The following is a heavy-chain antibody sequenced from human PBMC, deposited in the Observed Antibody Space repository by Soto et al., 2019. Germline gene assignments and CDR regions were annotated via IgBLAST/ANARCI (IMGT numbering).Heavy chain of an antibody. CDR1: GYTFTTYG. CDR3: SKDPLLGEHPI. Sequence: QVQLVQSGGEVKKPGASVKVSCKTSGYTFTTYGISWVRQAPGQGLEWVGWISAYSGKTHYAQKFQGKVTMTTDTFTDPGFLEPRSLRSYHTAGYFLSKDPLLGEHPIWGQGTLVTVSS. J-gene: IGHJ4*02. D-gene: IGHD3-16*01. V-gene: IGHV1-18*01. CDR2: ISAYSGKT.